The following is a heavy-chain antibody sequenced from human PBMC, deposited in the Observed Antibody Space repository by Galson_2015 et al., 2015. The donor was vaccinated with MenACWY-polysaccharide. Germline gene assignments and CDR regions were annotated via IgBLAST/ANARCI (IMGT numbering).Heavy chain of an antibody. V-gene: IGHV3-7*01. Sequence: SLRLSCAASGFTFSSYWMSWVRQAPGKGLEWVANIKKDGSEIYYVDSVKGRFTISRDNAKNSLYLQMNSLRAEDTAVYYCARDWGGSYPRLDYWGQGTLVTVSS. CDR1: GFTFSSYW. CDR2: IKKDGSEI. D-gene: IGHD1-26*01. CDR3: ARDWGGSYPRLDY. J-gene: IGHJ4*02.